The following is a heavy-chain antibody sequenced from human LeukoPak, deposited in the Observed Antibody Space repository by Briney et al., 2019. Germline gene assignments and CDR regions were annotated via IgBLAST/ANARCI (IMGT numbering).Heavy chain of an antibody. CDR1: GFTFSSYA. CDR2: ISYDGSNK. V-gene: IGHV3-30-3*01. D-gene: IGHD6-13*01. J-gene: IGHJ3*02. Sequence: GGSLRLSCAASGFTFSSYAMHWVRQAPGKGLEWVAVISYDGSNKYYADSVKGRFTISRDNSKNTLYLQMNSLRAEDTAVYYCARVGVWQQPTVHDAFDIWGQGTMVTVSS. CDR3: ARVGVWQQPTVHDAFDI.